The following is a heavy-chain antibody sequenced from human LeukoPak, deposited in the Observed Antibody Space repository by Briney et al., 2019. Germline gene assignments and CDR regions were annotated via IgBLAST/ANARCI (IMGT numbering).Heavy chain of an antibody. CDR1: GGSISSGGYY. V-gene: IGHV4-31*03. J-gene: IGHJ4*02. CDR2: IYYSGST. Sequence: SETLSLTCTVSGGSISSGGYYWSWIRQRPGKGLEWIGYIYYSGSTYYNPSLKSRVTISVDTSKNQFSLKLSSVTAADTAVYYCARALAAAFDYWGQGTLVTVSS. D-gene: IGHD2-2*01. CDR3: ARALAAAFDY.